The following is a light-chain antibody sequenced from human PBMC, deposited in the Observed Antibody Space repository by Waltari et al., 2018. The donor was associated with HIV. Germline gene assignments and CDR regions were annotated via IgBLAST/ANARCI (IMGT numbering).Light chain of an antibody. CDR1: PLPKRD. CDR2: DDR. CDR3: YSEDMSKTQRV. Sequence: SYELTQPPSVSVSPGQTAPITSPETPLPKRDATWYHQKPGRAPVVVIHDDRRRPSGIPERFSGSSAGTVATWTITGAQVDDEAVYYCYSEDMSKTQRVFGRGTKLTV. J-gene: IGLJ2*01. V-gene: IGLV3-10*01.